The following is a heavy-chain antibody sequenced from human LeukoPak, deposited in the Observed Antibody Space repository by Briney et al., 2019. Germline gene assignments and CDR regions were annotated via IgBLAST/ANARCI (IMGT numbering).Heavy chain of an antibody. J-gene: IGHJ3*02. Sequence: SVKVSCKASGFTFTTSAVQWVRQARGQRLEWIGWIVVGSGNTNNAQKFQERATITRDMSTSTAYMELSSLRSDDTAVYYCAADPYDSSGSGAFDIWGQGTMVTVSS. V-gene: IGHV1-58*01. CDR1: GFTFTTSA. D-gene: IGHD3-22*01. CDR3: AADPYDSSGSGAFDI. CDR2: IVVGSGNT.